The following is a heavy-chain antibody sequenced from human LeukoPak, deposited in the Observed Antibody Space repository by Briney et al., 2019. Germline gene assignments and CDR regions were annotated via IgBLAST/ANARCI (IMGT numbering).Heavy chain of an antibody. CDR1: GFTFSSYE. CDR3: AREYGDGGFDY. D-gene: IGHD4-17*01. CDR2: ISSSGSTI. V-gene: IGHV3-48*03. Sequence: GGSLRLSCAAFGFTFSSYEMNWVRQAPGKGLEWVSYISSSGSTIYYADSVKGRFTISRDNAKNSLYLQMNSLRAEDTAVYYCAREYGDGGFDYWGQGTLVTVSS. J-gene: IGHJ4*02.